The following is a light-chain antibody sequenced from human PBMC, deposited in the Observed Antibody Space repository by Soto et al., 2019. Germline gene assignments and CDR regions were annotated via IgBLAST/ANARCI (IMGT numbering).Light chain of an antibody. CDR1: SSNIETNT. CDR2: NNN. Sequence: QSVLTQPPSASGPPGQRVTISCSGSSSNIETNTVDWYQHLPGTAPKVLIFNNNQRPSGVPDRFSGSKSGTSASLAISGLQSEDEADYYCAVWDDSLSGMVFGGGTKVTVL. CDR3: AVWDDSLSGMV. J-gene: IGLJ2*01. V-gene: IGLV1-44*01.